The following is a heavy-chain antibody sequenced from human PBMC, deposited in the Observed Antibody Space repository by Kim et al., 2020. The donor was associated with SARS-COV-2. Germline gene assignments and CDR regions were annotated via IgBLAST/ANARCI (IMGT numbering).Heavy chain of an antibody. D-gene: IGHD3-3*01. CDR2: IYYSGST. J-gene: IGHJ6*01. CDR3: GREKKRGQKFFGMEV. V-gene: IGHV4-31*03. Sequence: SETLSLTCTVSGGSISSGGDYWSWIRQHPGKGLEWIGYIYYSGSTYYNPSLKSRVTISVKTSKNKFSLKLRPGIAGETAGNNWGREKKRGQKFFGMEVWG. CDR1: GGSISSGGDY.